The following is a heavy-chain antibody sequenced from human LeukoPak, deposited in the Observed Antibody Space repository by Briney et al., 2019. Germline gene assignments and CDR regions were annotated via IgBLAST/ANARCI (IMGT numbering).Heavy chain of an antibody. V-gene: IGHV4-38-2*01. Sequence: SETLSLTCAVSGYSISSGYYWGWIRQPPGKGLEWIGSIYHSGSTYYNPSLKSRVTISVDTSKNQFSLKLSSVTAADTAVYYCARHKGYYYDSSGYAFDIWGQGTMATVSS. D-gene: IGHD3-22*01. CDR2: IYHSGST. CDR1: GYSISSGYY. CDR3: ARHKGYYYDSSGYAFDI. J-gene: IGHJ3*02.